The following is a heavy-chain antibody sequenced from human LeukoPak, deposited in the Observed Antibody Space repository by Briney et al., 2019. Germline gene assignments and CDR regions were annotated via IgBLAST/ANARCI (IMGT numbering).Heavy chain of an antibody. CDR1: GFTFSTFW. J-gene: IGHJ4*02. V-gene: IGHV3-7*05. D-gene: IGHD2-2*01. CDR3: ARMKGCSCTTCYFAIY. CDR2: IKEDGSEK. Sequence: PGGSLRLSCAASGFTFSTFWMTWVRQAPGKGLEWGANIKEDGSEKYYVDSLKGRFTISRDNAKNSLYMQMNSLRAEDTAVYYCARMKGCSCTTCYFAIYWGQGTLVTVSS.